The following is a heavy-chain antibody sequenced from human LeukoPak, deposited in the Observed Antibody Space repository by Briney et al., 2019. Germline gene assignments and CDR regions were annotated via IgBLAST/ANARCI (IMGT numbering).Heavy chain of an antibody. J-gene: IGHJ6*03. D-gene: IGHD6-25*01. CDR2: IHYSGST. V-gene: IGHV4-59*11. CDR1: GGSISSHY. CDR3: ARERAAYYYMDV. Sequence: SETLSLTCTVSGGSISSHYWSWIRQPPGKGLEWIGYIHYSGSTNYNPSLKSRVTISVDTSKNQFSLKLSSVTAADTAVYYCARERAAYYYMDVWAKGPRSPSP.